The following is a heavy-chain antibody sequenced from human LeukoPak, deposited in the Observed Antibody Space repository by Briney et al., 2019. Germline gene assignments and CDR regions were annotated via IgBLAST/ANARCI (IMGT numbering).Heavy chain of an antibody. V-gene: IGHV4-34*01. CDR3: ARGGGGVIITSYYDYLDV. CDR2: NNLTGRT. CDR1: GGSFSGYY. D-gene: IGHD3-3*01. Sequence: SETLSLTCAVYGGSFSGYYWSWIRQPPGKALEWIWENNLTGRTNYNPSLESRVTISLDTSKNQFSLKLNSVTAADTAVYYCARGGGGVIITSYYDYLDVWAKGTTVTVSS. J-gene: IGHJ6*03.